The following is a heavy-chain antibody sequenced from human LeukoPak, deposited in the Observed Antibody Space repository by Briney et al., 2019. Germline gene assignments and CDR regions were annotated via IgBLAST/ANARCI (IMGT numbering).Heavy chain of an antibody. CDR1: GFTFSSYS. Sequence: MPGGSLRLSCAASGFTFSSYSMNWVRQAPGKGLEWVSSISSSSSYIYYADSVKGRFTISRDNAKNSLYLQMNSLRAEDTAVYYCARERKVEGWYPNRNWFDPWGRGTLVTVSS. J-gene: IGHJ5*02. CDR2: ISSSSSYI. V-gene: IGHV3-21*01. D-gene: IGHD2-15*01. CDR3: ARERKVEGWYPNRNWFDP.